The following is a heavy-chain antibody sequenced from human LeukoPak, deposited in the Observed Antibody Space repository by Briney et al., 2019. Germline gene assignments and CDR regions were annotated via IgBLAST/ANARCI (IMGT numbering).Heavy chain of an antibody. D-gene: IGHD6-19*01. Sequence: SVKVSCKASGGTFSSYAISWVRQAPGQGLEWMGGIIPIFGTANYAQKFQGRVTITADESTSTAYMELSSLRSEDTAVYYCARDGSGPGFYYFDYWGQGTPVTVSS. CDR2: IIPIFGTA. CDR3: ARDGSGPGFYYFDY. CDR1: GGTFSSYA. V-gene: IGHV1-69*01. J-gene: IGHJ4*02.